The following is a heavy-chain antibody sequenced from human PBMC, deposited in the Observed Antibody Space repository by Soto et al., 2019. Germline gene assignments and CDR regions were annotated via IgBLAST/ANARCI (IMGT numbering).Heavy chain of an antibody. CDR1: GFTFSSSG. D-gene: IGHD4-17*01. Sequence: PGGSLRLSCAASGFTFSSSGMNWVRQAPGKGLEWVSSISSSSSYIYYADLVKGRFTISRDNAKNSLYLQMNSLRAEDTALYYCARDGTYGDYVPYYWGQGTLVTVSS. CDR2: ISSSSSYI. CDR3: ARDGTYGDYVPYY. J-gene: IGHJ4*02. V-gene: IGHV3-21*01.